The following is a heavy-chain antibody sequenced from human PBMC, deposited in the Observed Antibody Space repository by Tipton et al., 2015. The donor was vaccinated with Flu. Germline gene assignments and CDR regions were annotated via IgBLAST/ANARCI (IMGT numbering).Heavy chain of an antibody. Sequence: QLVQSGGGLVQPGRSLRLSCAASGFSFDDHAMHWVRQAPGKGLEWVSGITWNSGNIGYADSVRGRFTISRDNSKNMLSHEMNSLRAEDTAVYYCARGELWFGELSYYFDYWGQGTLVTVSS. CDR3: ARGELWFGELSYYFDY. J-gene: IGHJ4*02. CDR1: GFSFDDHA. D-gene: IGHD3-10*01. CDR2: ITWNSGNI. V-gene: IGHV3-9*01.